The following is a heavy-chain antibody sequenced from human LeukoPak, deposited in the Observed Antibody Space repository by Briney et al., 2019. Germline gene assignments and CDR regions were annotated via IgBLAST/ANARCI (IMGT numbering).Heavy chain of an antibody. CDR2: IIPILGIA. J-gene: IGHJ4*02. V-gene: IGHV1-69*04. CDR1: GGTFSSYA. D-gene: IGHD1-1*01. Sequence: ASVKVSCKASGGTFSSYAISWVRQAPGQGLEWMGRIIPILGIANYAQKFQGRVTITADKSTSTAHMELSSLRSEDTAVYYCVRGLTRRTSNFDYWGQGTLVTVSS. CDR3: VRGLTRRTSNFDY.